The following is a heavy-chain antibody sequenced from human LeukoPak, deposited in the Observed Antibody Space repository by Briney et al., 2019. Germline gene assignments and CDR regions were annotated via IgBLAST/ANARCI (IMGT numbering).Heavy chain of an antibody. CDR1: GFTFSSYE. CDR3: AKFLPTHIVVANYYFDY. CDR2: ISSSGSTI. J-gene: IGHJ4*02. Sequence: PGGSLRLSCAASGFTFSSYEMNWVRQAPGKGLEWVSYISSSGSTIYYADSMKGRFTISRDNAKNSLYLQMNSLRAEDTAVYYCAKFLPTHIVVANYYFDYWGQGTLVTVSS. V-gene: IGHV3-48*03. D-gene: IGHD2-21*01.